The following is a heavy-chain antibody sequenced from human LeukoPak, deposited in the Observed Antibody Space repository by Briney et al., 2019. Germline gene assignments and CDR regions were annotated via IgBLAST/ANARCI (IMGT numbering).Heavy chain of an antibody. CDR3: ARAGNTKYDSSGYSDY. CDR1: GYTFTSYY. D-gene: IGHD3-22*01. J-gene: IGHJ4*02. V-gene: IGHV1-46*01. CDR2: INPSGGST. Sequence: ASVKVPCKASGYTFTSYYMHWVRQAPGQGLEWMGIINPSGGSTSYAQKFQGRVTMTRDTSTSTVYMELSSLRSEDTAVYYCARAGNTKYDSSGYSDYWGQGTLVTVSS.